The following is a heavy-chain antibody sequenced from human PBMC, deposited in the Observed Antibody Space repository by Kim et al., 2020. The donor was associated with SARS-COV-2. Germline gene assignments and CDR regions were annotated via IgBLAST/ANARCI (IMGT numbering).Heavy chain of an antibody. D-gene: IGHD2-2*01. CDR3: ARGGKVPGV. Sequence: STTHNPSLTRRDTISVDASKNQFSLKLSPVTAADTAVYYCARGGKVPGVWGQGTLVTVSS. J-gene: IGHJ4*02. CDR2: ST. V-gene: IGHV4-59*09.